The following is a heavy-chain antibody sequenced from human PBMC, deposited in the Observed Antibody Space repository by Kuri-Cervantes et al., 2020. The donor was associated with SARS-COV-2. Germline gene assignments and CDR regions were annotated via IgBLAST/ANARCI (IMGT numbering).Heavy chain of an antibody. J-gene: IGHJ6*03. D-gene: IGHD2-2*01. CDR2: ISGYNGNT. Sequence: ASVKVSCKASGYNFTSYGINWVRQAPVQGLEWMGWISGYNGNTNYAQKFQGRVTMATDTSTSTAYMDLRSLTSDDTAVYYCAGVSGGCSSTSCYFASYYYYYMDVWGKGTTVTVSS. V-gene: IGHV1-18*01. CDR1: GYNFTSYG. CDR3: AGVSGGCSSTSCYFASYYYYYMDV.